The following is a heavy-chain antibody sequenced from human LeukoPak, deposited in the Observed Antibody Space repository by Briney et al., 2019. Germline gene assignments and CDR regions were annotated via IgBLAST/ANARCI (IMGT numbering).Heavy chain of an antibody. CDR2: ISGSGGST. CDR3: AKHSYYDSANDY. J-gene: IGHJ4*02. D-gene: IGHD3-22*01. CDR1: GFTFSSYA. V-gene: IGHV3-23*01. Sequence: PGGSLRLSCAASGFTFSSYAMRWVRQAPGKGLEWVSAISGSGGSTYYADSVKGRFTISRDNSKNTLYLQMNSLRAEDTAVYYCAKHSYYDSANDYWGQGTLVTVSS.